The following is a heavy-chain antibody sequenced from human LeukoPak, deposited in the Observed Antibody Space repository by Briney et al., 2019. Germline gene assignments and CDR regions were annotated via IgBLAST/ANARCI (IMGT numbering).Heavy chain of an antibody. Sequence: EASVKVSCKASGGTFSSYAISWVRPAPGQGLEWMGGIIPIFGTANYAQKFQGRVTITADESTSTAYMELSSLRSEDTAVYYCARSQYGSETADFDPWGPGTLVTVSS. D-gene: IGHD3-10*01. CDR2: IIPIFGTA. CDR3: ARSQYGSETADFDP. J-gene: IGHJ5*02. V-gene: IGHV1-69*13. CDR1: GGTFSSYA.